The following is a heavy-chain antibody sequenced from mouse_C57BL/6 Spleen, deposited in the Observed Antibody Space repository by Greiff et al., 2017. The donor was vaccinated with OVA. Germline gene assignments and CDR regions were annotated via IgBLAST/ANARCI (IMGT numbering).Heavy chain of an antibody. CDR3: TRWRDGVGHWYFDV. CDR1: GYTFTDYE. J-gene: IGHJ1*03. D-gene: IGHD1-1*01. V-gene: IGHV1-15*01. CDR2: IDTETGGT. Sequence: VQLQQSGAELVRPGASVTLSCKASGYTFTDYEMHWVKQTPVHGLEWIGAIDTETGGTAYNQKFKGKAILTADKSSSTAYMELRSLTSEDSAVYYCTRWRDGVGHWYFDVWGTGTTVTVSS.